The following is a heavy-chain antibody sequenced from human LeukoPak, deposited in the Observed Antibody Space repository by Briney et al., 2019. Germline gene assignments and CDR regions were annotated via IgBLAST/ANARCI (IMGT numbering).Heavy chain of an antibody. CDR2: IIPIFGTA. D-gene: IGHD1-26*01. CDR1: GYTFTSYG. Sequence: SVKVSCKASGYTFTSYGISWVRQAPGQGLEWMGGIIPIFGTANYAQKFQGRVTVTADESTSTAYMELSSLRSEDTAVYYCARLVGANLPYGMDVWGQGTTVTVSS. J-gene: IGHJ6*02. V-gene: IGHV1-69*13. CDR3: ARLVGANLPYGMDV.